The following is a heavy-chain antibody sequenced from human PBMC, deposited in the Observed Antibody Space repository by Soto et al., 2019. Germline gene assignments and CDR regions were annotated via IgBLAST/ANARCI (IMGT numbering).Heavy chain of an antibody. Sequence: QITLKESGPTLVKPTQTLTLTCSFSGFSLSSVGVGVGWIRQPPGKALEWLALIYWDDDKRYSPSLKSRLTITKDTSKHQVVLTMTNSDPVDTATYYCAHTLDWGEGRFDYWGQGPLVTVSS. V-gene: IGHV2-5*02. J-gene: IGHJ4*02. D-gene: IGHD7-27*01. CDR2: IYWDDDK. CDR3: AHTLDWGEGRFDY. CDR1: GFSLSSVGVG.